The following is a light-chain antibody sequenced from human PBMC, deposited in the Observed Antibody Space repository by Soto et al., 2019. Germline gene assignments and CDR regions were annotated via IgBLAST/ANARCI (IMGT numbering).Light chain of an antibody. CDR2: DAS. V-gene: IGKV1-33*01. CDR1: QDISNY. J-gene: IGKJ2*01. CDR3: KQNDNLPYP. Sequence: DIQMTQSPSSLSASVGDRVTITCQASQDISNYLNWYQQKPGKAPKLLIYDASNLETGVPSRFSGRGSGTDFTSTISSRRPKDMEPYSGKQNDNLPYPFGQGPSWRSN.